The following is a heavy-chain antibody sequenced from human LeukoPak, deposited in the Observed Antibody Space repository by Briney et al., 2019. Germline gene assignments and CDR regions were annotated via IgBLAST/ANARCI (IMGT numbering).Heavy chain of an antibody. V-gene: IGHV3-30-3*01. CDR2: ISYDGSNK. D-gene: IGHD5-24*01. CDR3: ARGEIRSPPRD. CDR1: GFTFSSYA. J-gene: IGHJ4*02. Sequence: PGGSLRLSCAASGFTFSSYAMHWVRQAPGKGLEWVAVISYDGSNKYYADSVKGRFTISRDNSKNTLYLQMNSLRAEDTAVYYCARGEIRSPPRDWGQGTLVTVSS.